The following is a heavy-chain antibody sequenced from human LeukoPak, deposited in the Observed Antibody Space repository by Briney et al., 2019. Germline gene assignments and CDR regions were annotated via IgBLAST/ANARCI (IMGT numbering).Heavy chain of an antibody. CDR3: ARDGNWFDP. J-gene: IGHJ5*02. Sequence: SETLSLTCAVYGGSFSGYYWSWIRQPPGKGLEWIGEINHSGSTNYNPSLKSRVTVSVDTSKNQFSLKLSSVTAADTAVYYCARDGNWFDPWGQGTLVTVSS. CDR2: INHSGST. V-gene: IGHV4-34*01. CDR1: GGSFSGYY.